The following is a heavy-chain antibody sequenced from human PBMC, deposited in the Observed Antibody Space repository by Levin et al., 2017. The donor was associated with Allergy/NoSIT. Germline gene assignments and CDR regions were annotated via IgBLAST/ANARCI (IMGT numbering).Heavy chain of an antibody. V-gene: IGHV4-34*01. D-gene: IGHD2-21*02. CDR2: INHSGST. Sequence: PSETLSLTCAVYGGSFSGYYWSWIRQPPGKGLEWIGEINHSGSTNYNPSLKSRVTIPVDTSKNQFSLKLSSVTAADTAVYYCASWWRRYYMDVWGKGTTVTVSS. J-gene: IGHJ6*03. CDR1: GGSFSGYY. CDR3: ASWWRRYYMDV.